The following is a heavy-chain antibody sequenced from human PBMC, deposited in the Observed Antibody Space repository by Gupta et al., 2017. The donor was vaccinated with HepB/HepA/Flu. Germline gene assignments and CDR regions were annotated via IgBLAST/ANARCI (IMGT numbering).Heavy chain of an antibody. CDR3: ARAVGKVALYFQH. D-gene: IGHD1-26*01. CDR1: GFTVSSNY. Sequence: EVQLVESGGGLIQPGGSLRLSCAASGFTVSSNYMGWVRQAPGKGLEWVSVIYSGGSTYYADSVKGRFTISRDNSKNTLYLQMNSLRAEDTAVYYCARAVGKVALYFQHWGQGTLVTVSS. CDR2: IYSGGST. V-gene: IGHV3-53*01. J-gene: IGHJ1*01.